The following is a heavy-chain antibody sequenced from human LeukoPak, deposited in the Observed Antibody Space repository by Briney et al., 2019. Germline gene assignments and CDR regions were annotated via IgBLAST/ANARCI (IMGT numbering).Heavy chain of an antibody. CDR1: GFTVSSNY. D-gene: IGHD4-17*01. V-gene: IGHV3-53*01. CDR2: IYSGGST. CDR3: ARDPSDYGDYVFRAFDI. J-gene: IGHJ3*02. Sequence: PGGSLRLSCAASGFTVSSNYMSWVRQAPGKGLEWVSVIYSGGSTYYADSVKGRFTISRDNSKNSLYLQMNSLRAEDTAVYYCARDPSDYGDYVFRAFDIWGQGTMVTVSS.